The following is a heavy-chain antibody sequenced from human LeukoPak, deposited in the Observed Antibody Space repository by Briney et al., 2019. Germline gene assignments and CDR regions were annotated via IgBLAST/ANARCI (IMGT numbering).Heavy chain of an antibody. J-gene: IGHJ4*02. CDR1: GFTFSRYS. D-gene: IGHD2-21*02. V-gene: IGHV3-23*01. CDR3: AKAVDDYFFDY. CDR2: ISGDAVST. Sequence: TGGSLRLSCAASGFTFSRYSIIWVRQAPGKGLEWVSGISGDAVSTYYVDSVKGRFTISRDNSKNTLYLQMNSLRAEDTAAYYCAKAVDDYFFDYWGQGTLVTVSS.